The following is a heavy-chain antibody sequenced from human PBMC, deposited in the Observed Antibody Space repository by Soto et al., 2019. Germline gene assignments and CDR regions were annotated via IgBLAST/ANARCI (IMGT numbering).Heavy chain of an antibody. CDR1: GGTFSSYT. CDR2: IIPILGIA. D-gene: IGHD3-3*01. Sequence: QVQLVQSGAEVKKPGSSVKVSCKASGGTFSSYTISWVRQAPGQGLEWMGRIIPILGIANYPQKFQGGVTITADKATSKAYVEPSSLRSEETAVYYFARDRIPIFGEVPGYAFDIWGQGTIVTLSS. CDR3: ARDRIPIFGEVPGYAFDI. V-gene: IGHV1-69*08. J-gene: IGHJ3*02.